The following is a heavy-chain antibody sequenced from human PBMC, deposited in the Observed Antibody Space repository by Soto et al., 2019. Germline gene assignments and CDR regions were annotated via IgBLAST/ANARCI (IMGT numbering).Heavy chain of an antibody. CDR1: GFTFSSYA. Sequence: QVQLVESGGGVVQPGRSLRLSCAASGFTFSSYAMHWVRQAPGKGLEWVAVISYDGSNKNYADSVNGRFTISRDNSKNTRYLQMNSLRAEDTAVYYCARRGSYDSSGLPDYWGQGTLVTVSS. CDR2: ISYDGSNK. J-gene: IGHJ4*02. CDR3: ARRGSYDSSGLPDY. D-gene: IGHD3-22*01. V-gene: IGHV3-30-3*01.